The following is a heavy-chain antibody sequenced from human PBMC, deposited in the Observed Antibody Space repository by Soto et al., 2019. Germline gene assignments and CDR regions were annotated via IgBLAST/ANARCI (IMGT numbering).Heavy chain of an antibody. CDR3: ARDLGGYDLYGPDT. CDR1: GDTFTDSS. J-gene: IGHJ5*02. CDR2: INLNSGDA. Sequence: ASVKVSCKTSGDTFTDSSMHWVRQAPGQGLEWMGWINLNSGDANYAEKFRGRVTMTRDTSIITAYMELTRLKSDDTAVYYCARDLGGYDLYGPDTWGQGTLVTVSS. D-gene: IGHD5-12*01. V-gene: IGHV1-2*02.